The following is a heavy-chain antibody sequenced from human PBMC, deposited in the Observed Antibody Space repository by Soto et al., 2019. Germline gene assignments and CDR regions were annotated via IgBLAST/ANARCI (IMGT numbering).Heavy chain of an antibody. CDR2: ISYDGSNK. CDR3: ARAPNPYYFDY. CDR1: GFTFSSYA. V-gene: IGHV3-30-3*01. Sequence: GGSLRLSCAASGFTFSSYAMHWVRQAPGKGLEWVAVISYDGSNKYYADSVKGRFTISRDNSKNTLYLQMNSLRAEDTAVYYCARAPNPYYFDYWGQRTLVTVSS. J-gene: IGHJ4*02.